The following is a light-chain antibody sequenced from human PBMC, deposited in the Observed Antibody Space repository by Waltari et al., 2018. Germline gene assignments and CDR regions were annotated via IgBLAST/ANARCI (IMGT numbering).Light chain of an antibody. CDR2: SND. CDR1: SSNIGSNI. CDR3: AAWDDSLLGV. Sequence: QSVLTQPPSASGTPGQRVPISCSGSSSNIGSNIVNWYQQLPGTAPKLLIYSNDQRPSVVPDRFSGSKSGTSAYLAISGLHSEDEAEYYCAAWDDSLLGVFGGGTKLTVL. J-gene: IGLJ3*02. V-gene: IGLV1-44*01.